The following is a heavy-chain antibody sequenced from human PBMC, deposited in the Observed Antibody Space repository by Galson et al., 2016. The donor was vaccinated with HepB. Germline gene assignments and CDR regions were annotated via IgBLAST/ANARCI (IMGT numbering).Heavy chain of an antibody. D-gene: IGHD7-27*01. J-gene: IGHJ4*02. CDR2: ISSGAI. Sequence: SLRLSCAASGFTFSSYSMNWVRQAPGKGLEWVSYISSGAIYYSDSVEGRFTISRDNAKNSLYLQMNSLRAEDTAVYYCARDHLWAFDYWGQGTLVTVSS. CDR1: GFTFSSYS. CDR3: ARDHLWAFDY. V-gene: IGHV3-48*04.